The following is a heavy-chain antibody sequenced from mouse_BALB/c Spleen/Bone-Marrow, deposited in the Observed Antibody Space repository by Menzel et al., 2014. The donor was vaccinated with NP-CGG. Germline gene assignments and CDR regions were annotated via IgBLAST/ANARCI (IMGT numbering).Heavy chain of an antibody. CDR1: GFTFSSFG. D-gene: IGHD2-4*01. Sequence: EVQGVESGGGLAQPGGSRKLSCAASGFTFSSFGMHWVRQAPEKGLEWVAYISNGSSTIYYADTVKGRFTISRDNPKNTLFLQMTSLRSEDTAMYYCARKGAMITHYYAMDYWGQGTSVTVSS. J-gene: IGHJ4*01. V-gene: IGHV5-17*02. CDR2: ISNGSSTI. CDR3: ARKGAMITHYYAMDY.